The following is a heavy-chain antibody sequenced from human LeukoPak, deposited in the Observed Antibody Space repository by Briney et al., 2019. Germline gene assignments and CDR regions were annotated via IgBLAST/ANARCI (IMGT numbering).Heavy chain of an antibody. CDR3: ARGEAAAGGFGDFDY. Sequence: GASVKVSCKASGYTFTGYYMHWVRQAPGQGLEWMGWINPNSGGTNYAQKFQGRVTMTRDTSISTAYMERSRLRSDDTAVYYCARGEAAAGGFGDFDYWGQGTLVTVSS. CDR1: GYTFTGYY. V-gene: IGHV1-2*02. D-gene: IGHD6-13*01. J-gene: IGHJ4*02. CDR2: INPNSGGT.